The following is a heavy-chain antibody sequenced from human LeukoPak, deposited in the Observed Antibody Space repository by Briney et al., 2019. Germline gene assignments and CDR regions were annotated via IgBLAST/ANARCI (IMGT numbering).Heavy chain of an antibody. J-gene: IGHJ4*02. Sequence: GASVKVSCKASGYTFTSYAMNWVRQAPGQGLEWMGWISAFNGNTNYAQKFQGRVTMTTDTSTSTGYLEVRSLRVDDTAVYYCARELRGTYYYESSGSDYWGQGTLVTVSS. V-gene: IGHV1-18*01. D-gene: IGHD3-22*01. CDR3: ARELRGTYYYESSGSDY. CDR1: GYTFTSYA. CDR2: ISAFNGNT.